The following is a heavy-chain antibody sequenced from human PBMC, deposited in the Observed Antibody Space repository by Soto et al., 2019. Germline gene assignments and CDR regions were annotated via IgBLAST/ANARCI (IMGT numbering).Heavy chain of an antibody. D-gene: IGHD2-8*02. V-gene: IGHV1-69*06. J-gene: IGHJ4*02. CDR2: IIPISGTT. CDR1: GGTFNNYA. Sequence: QVQLVQSGAEVKIPESSMKVSCKPSGGTFNNYAINWVRQAPGQGLEWMGGIIPISGTTKYAQKFQGRVTNTADKATRTVYMDLSSLRAEDTAVYYCARWGGLSCSGAVCFKKPFDYWGQGTLVTVSS. CDR3: ARWGGLSCSGAVCFKKPFDY.